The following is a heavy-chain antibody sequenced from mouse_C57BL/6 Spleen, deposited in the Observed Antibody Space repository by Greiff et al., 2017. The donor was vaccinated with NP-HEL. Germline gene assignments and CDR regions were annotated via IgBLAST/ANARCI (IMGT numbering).Heavy chain of an antibody. Sequence: EVQLQQSGPELVKPGASVKISCKASGYTFTDYYMNWVKQSHGKSLEWIGDINPNNGGTSYNQKFKGKATLTVDKSSSTAYMELRSLTSEDSAVYYCVKLDYERGGYWGQGTTLTVSS. D-gene: IGHD2-4*01. V-gene: IGHV1-26*01. CDR3: VKLDYERGGY. J-gene: IGHJ2*01. CDR1: GYTFTDYY. CDR2: INPNNGGT.